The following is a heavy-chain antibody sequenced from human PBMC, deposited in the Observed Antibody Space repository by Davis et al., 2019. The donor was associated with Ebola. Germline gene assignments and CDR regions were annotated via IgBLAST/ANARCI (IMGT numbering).Heavy chain of an antibody. J-gene: IGHJ6*02. V-gene: IGHV3-21*01. D-gene: IGHD3-16*01. CDR3: ARDRPLDFFFGDYYGMDV. CDR2: ISSSSSYI. Sequence: PGGSLKLSCAASGFTFSSYSMNWVRQAPGKGLEWVSSISSSSSYIYYADSVKGRFTISRDNAKNSLYLQMNSLRDEDTAVYYWARDRPLDFFFGDYYGMDVWGQGTTVTVSS. CDR1: GFTFSSYS.